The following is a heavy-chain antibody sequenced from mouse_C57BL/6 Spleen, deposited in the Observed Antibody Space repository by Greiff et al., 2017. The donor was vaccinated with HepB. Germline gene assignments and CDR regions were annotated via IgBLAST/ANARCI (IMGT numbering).Heavy chain of an antibody. D-gene: IGHD2-3*01. CDR1: GFTFSSYA. V-gene: IGHV5-4*01. J-gene: IGHJ1*03. CDR3: ARDPHYDGYYGYFDV. Sequence: EVQRVESGGGLVKPGGSLKLSCAASGFTFSSYAMSWVRQTPEKRLEWVATISDGGSYTYYPDNVKGRFTISRDNAKNNLYLQMSHLKSEDTAMYYCARDPHYDGYYGYFDVWGTGTTVTVSS. CDR2: ISDGGSYT.